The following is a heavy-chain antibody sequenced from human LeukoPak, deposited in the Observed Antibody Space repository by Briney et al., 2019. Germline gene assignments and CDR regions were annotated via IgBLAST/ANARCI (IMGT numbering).Heavy chain of an antibody. CDR2: IYCSGST. V-gene: IGHV4-59*01. CDR1: VCTISSYY. J-gene: IGHJ4*02. Sequence: SETLTLTCTVSVCTISSYYWHWIRQPPGKGLEWIGYIYCSGSTKYNPSLKSRVTISVDTSKNQFSLKLSSVTAADTAVYYCARNPANSGNDYWALGNWGQGTLVTVSS. D-gene: IGHD5-12*01. CDR3: ARNPANSGNDYWALGN.